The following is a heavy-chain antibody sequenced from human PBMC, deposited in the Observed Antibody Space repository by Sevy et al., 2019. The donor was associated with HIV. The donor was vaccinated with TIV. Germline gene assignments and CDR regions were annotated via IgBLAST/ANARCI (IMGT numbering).Heavy chain of an antibody. D-gene: IGHD4-17*01. V-gene: IGHV3-7*01. Sequence: GGSLRLSCAASGFSFSSYWMSWVRQAPGKGLEWVANIKADGSEEKFVDSVKGRFTISRDNAKNSLYLQMNSLRAEDTAVYYCARDSHAYGDLDFYNYGMVVWGQGTTVTLSS. CDR1: GFSFSSYW. CDR3: ARDSHAYGDLDFYNYGMVV. CDR2: IKADGSEE. J-gene: IGHJ6*02.